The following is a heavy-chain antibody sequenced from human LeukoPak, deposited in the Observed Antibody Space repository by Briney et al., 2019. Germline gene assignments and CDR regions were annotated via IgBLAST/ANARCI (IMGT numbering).Heavy chain of an antibody. CDR1: GFTFNYAW. Sequence: GGSLRLSCAASGFTFNYAWMSWVRQAPGKGLEWVGRIKSKTDGETTDCAAPVKGRFTISRDDSKNTLYLQMNSLKTEDTALYYCTTAPSGYAYMNGWHLDYWGQGALVTVSS. D-gene: IGHD5-18*01. J-gene: IGHJ4*02. CDR3: TTAPSGYAYMNGWHLDY. V-gene: IGHV3-15*01. CDR2: IKSKTDGETT.